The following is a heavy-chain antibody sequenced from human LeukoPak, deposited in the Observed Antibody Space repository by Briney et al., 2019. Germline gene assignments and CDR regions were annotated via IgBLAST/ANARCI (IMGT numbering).Heavy chain of an antibody. CDR3: ARAGDSSGYAYDYFEF. Sequence: GASVKVSCKASGYTFTSYYMHWVRQAPGQGLEWMGIINPSGGGTSYAQKFQGRVTMTRDTSTSTVYMELSSLRSEDTAVYYCARAGDSSGYAYDYFEFWGQRTLVTVSS. CDR2: INPSGGGT. D-gene: IGHD3-22*01. CDR1: GYTFTSYY. J-gene: IGHJ4*02. V-gene: IGHV1-46*01.